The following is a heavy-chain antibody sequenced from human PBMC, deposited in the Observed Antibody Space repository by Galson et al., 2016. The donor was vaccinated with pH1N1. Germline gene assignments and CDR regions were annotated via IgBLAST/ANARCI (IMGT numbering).Heavy chain of an antibody. CDR2: IIGMFAKT. CDR3: ARSPGYMVTALDN. Sequence: SVKVSCKASGYTFTDYDINWVRQAPGQGLEWMGGIIGMFAKTNYAQKFQGRVTITADELTSTAYMDLSSLTSEDTAVYYCARSPGYMVTALDNWGHGTLVTVSS. D-gene: IGHD2-21*02. J-gene: IGHJ4*01. CDR1: GYTFTDYD. V-gene: IGHV1-69*13.